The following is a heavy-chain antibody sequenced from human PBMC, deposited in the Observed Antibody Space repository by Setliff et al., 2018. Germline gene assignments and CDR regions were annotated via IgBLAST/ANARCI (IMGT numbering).Heavy chain of an antibody. CDR3: ARAWYYNFWSGSQIEY. V-gene: IGHV7-4-1*02. D-gene: IGHD3-3*01. J-gene: IGHJ4*02. CDR2: INTNTGNP. Sequence: ASVKVSCKASGYTFTSYAMNWVRQAPGQGLEWMGWINTNTGNPMYAQGFTGRFVFSLXXXVSTAYLXISXXXAEDTAVYYCARAWYYNFWSGSQIEYWGQGTLVTVSS. CDR1: GYTFTSYA.